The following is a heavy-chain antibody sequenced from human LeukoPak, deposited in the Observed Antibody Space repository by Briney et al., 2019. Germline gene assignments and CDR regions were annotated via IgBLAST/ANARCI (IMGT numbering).Heavy chain of an antibody. CDR3: ARFSSITDSSSWYY. D-gene: IGHD6-13*01. J-gene: IGHJ4*02. CDR2: INPNSGGT. V-gene: IGHV1-2*02. Sequence: GASVKVSCKASGYTFTGYYMHWVRQAPGQGLEWMGWINPNSGGTNYAQKFQGRVTMTRDTSITTAYMELSRLRSDDTAVYYCARFSSITDSSSWYYWGQGTLVTVSS. CDR1: GYTFTGYY.